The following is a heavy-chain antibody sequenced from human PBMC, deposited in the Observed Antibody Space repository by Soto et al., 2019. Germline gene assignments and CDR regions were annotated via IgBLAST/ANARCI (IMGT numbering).Heavy chain of an antibody. CDR3: ARGPPFGY. D-gene: IGHD3-10*01. V-gene: IGHV4-30-2*01. CDR1: GGSLSGGGNS. CDR2: IFYSGNT. Sequence: SETLSLTCTVSGGSLSGGGNSWSWVRKPPGKGLEWLGYIFYSGNTFYNPSLKSRLTVSIDKSNNQFSLKLNSVTAEDTAVYYCARGPPFGYWGQGTLVTVSS. J-gene: IGHJ4*02.